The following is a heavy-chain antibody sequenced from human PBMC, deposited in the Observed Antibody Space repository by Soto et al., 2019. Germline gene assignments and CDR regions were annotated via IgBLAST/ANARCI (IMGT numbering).Heavy chain of an antibody. Sequence: GGSLRLSCAASGFTFSGSAMHWVRQASGKGLEWVGRIRSKANSYATAYAASVKGRFTISRDNARNSLYLQMNSLRAEDTAVYYCARDLSWGSNWYYYMDVWGKGTTVTVSS. J-gene: IGHJ6*03. D-gene: IGHD7-27*01. V-gene: IGHV3-73*01. CDR2: IRSKANSYAT. CDR1: GFTFSGSA. CDR3: ARDLSWGSNWYYYMDV.